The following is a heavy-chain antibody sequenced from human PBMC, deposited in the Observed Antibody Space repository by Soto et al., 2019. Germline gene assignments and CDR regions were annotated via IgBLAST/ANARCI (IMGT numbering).Heavy chain of an antibody. Sequence: EVQLVESGGGLVQPGGSLRLSCAASGFTFSDYWMHWVRQVPGKGLVWLSRINGDGSNANYADYVRGRFTISRDNDNNTLNLQINSLRAEDTAVHYCVRSMTTLTIDWLDPWGQGTQVTVFS. CDR1: GFTFSDYW. V-gene: IGHV3-74*01. D-gene: IGHD4-17*01. J-gene: IGHJ5*02. CDR3: VRSMTTLTIDWLDP. CDR2: INGDGSNA.